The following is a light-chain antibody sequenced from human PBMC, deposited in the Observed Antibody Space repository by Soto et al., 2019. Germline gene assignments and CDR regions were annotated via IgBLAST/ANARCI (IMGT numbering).Light chain of an antibody. CDR2: GAS. CDR3: QQYHSSPRGYT. V-gene: IGKV3-20*01. CDR1: QSVRTNY. J-gene: IGKJ2*01. Sequence: ELVLTQSPGTLSLSPGERATVSCRASQSVRTNYLPWYQQKPGQVPRLHIYGASSRATGILDRFSGSGSETDFTLTICRLEPEDFAVYYCQQYHSSPRGYTFGQGTKWEIK.